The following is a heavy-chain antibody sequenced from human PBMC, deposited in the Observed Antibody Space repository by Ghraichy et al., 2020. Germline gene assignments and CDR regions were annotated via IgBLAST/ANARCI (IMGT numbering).Heavy chain of an antibody. D-gene: IGHD1-26*01. CDR3: ASFGWELLGDYYYYGMDV. V-gene: IGHV1-2*02. CDR2: INPNSGGT. J-gene: IGHJ6*02. CDR1: GYTFTGYY. Sequence: ASVKVSCKASGYTFTGYYMHWVRQAPGQGLEWMGWINPNSGGTNYAQKFQGRVTMTRDTSISTAYMELSRLRSDDTAVYYCASFGWELLGDYYYYGMDVWGQGTTVTVSS.